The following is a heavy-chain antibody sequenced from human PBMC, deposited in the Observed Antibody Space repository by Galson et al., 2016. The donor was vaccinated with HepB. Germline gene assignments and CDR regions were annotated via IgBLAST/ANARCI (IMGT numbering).Heavy chain of an antibody. CDR1: GFTFSSYA. V-gene: IGHV3-23*01. Sequence: SLRLSCAASGFTFSSYAMNWVRQAPGKGLEWVSYITGSGAYTSYADSVKGRFTISRDNSKNTLFLQMNSLRAEDTAMFYCAKDLSYNERAFDIWGQGTMVSVSS. CDR3: AKDLSYNERAFDI. D-gene: IGHD5-24*01. J-gene: IGHJ3*02. CDR2: ITGSGAYT.